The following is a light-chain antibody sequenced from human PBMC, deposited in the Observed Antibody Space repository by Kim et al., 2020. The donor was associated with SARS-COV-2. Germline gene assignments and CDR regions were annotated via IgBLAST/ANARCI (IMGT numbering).Light chain of an antibody. CDR1: SSDIGRYNY. V-gene: IGLV2-11*01. Sequence: GQSVPISCTGTSSDIGRYNYVSWYQSHPGRAPKLMIYDVSRRPSGVPDRFSGSRSGTSASLTISGLQAEDEADYYCCSYTDSDTLIFGGGTQLTVL. J-gene: IGLJ2*01. CDR3: CSYTDSDTLI. CDR2: DVS.